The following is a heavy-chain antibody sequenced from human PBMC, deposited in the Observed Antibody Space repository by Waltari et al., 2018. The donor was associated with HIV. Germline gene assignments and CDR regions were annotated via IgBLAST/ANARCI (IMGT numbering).Heavy chain of an antibody. D-gene: IGHD6-13*01. CDR2: IYPVDSDT. CDR3: ARNPGYSSSWYRPGLDAFDI. J-gene: IGHJ3*02. Sequence: EVQLVQSGAEVKKPGESLKISCKGSGYSFTSYWIGWVRQMPGKGLEWMGIIYPVDSDTSYSPSFQGQVTISADKSISTAYLQWSSLKASDTAMYYCARNPGYSSSWYRPGLDAFDIWGQGTMVTVSS. V-gene: IGHV5-51*01. CDR1: GYSFTSYW.